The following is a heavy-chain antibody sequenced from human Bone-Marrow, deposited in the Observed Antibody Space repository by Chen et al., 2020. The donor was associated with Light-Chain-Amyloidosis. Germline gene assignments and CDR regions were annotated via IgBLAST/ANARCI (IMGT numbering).Heavy chain of an antibody. Sequence: EVQLVESGGGLVQPGGSLRLPCAAPGLTFSGYWMLWVRQTPGKGLEWVSRINADGTITHYAGSVKGRFTISRDNAKNTLYLQMSSLRAEDTAVYYCGKDRWGFPDYWGQGTLVTVSS. V-gene: IGHV3-74*01. CDR2: INADGTIT. J-gene: IGHJ4*02. CDR1: GLTFSGYW. CDR3: GKDRWGFPDY. D-gene: IGHD2-21*01.